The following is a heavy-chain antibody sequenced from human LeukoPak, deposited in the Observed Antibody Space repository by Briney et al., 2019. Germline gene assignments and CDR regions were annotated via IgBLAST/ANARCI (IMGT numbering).Heavy chain of an antibody. CDR3: ARARTTVTTGGYFDY. V-gene: IGHV4-30-2*01. J-gene: IGHJ4*02. D-gene: IGHD4-17*01. CDR1: GSSISSGGYY. Sequence: PSQTLSLTCTVSGSSISSGGYYWSWIRQPPGKGLEWIGYIYHSGSTYYNPSLKSRVTISVDRSKNQFSLKLSSVTAADTAVYYCARARTTVTTGGYFDYWGQGTLVTVSS. CDR2: IYHSGST.